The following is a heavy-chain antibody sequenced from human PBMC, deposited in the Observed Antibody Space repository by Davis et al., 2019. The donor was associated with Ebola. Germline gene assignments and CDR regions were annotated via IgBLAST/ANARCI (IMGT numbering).Heavy chain of an antibody. Sequence: ASVKVSCKASGYTFTSYYMHWVRQAPGQGLEWMGRINPNSGGTNYAQKFQGRVTMTRDTSISTAYMELSRLRSDDTAVYYCARDSTVSEFDYWGQGTLVTVSS. CDR1: GYTFTSYY. V-gene: IGHV1-2*06. J-gene: IGHJ4*02. CDR2: INPNSGGT. CDR3: ARDSTVSEFDY. D-gene: IGHD4-17*01.